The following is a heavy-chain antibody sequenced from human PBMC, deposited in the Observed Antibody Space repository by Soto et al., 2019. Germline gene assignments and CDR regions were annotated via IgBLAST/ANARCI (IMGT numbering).Heavy chain of an antibody. CDR1: GYTLTELS. V-gene: IGHV1-24*01. CDR3: ATAPGAGASSWYEANAFDI. J-gene: IGHJ3*02. CDR2: FDPEDGET. Sequence: QVQLVQSGAEVKKPGASVKVSCKVSGYTLTELSMHWVRQAPGKGLEWMGGFDPEDGETIYAQKFQGRVTMTEDTSIDTAYMELSSLRSEDTAVYYCATAPGAGASSWYEANAFDIWGQGTMVTVSS. D-gene: IGHD6-13*01.